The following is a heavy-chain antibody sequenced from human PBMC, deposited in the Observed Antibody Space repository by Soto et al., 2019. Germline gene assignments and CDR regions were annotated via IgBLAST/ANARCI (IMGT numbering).Heavy chain of an antibody. V-gene: IGHV1-69*06. CDR3: AREGGHTMIVANDAFDI. D-gene: IGHD3-22*01. CDR2: IIPIFGTA. J-gene: IGHJ3*02. Sequence: ASVKVSCKASGGTFSSYAISWVRQAPGQGLEWMGGIIPIFGTANYAQKFQGRVTITADKSTSTAYMELSSLRSEDTAVYYCAREGGHTMIVANDAFDIWGQGTMVTVS. CDR1: GGTFSSYA.